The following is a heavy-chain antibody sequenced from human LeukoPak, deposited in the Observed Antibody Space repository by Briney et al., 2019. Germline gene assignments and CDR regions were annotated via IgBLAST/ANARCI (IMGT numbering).Heavy chain of an antibody. CDR1: GGSISSYY. V-gene: IGHV4-59*01. CDR2: IYYSGST. D-gene: IGHD6-13*01. J-gene: IGHJ6*03. CDR3: AREGAAAGIGSSYYYYMDV. Sequence: PETLSLTCTVSGGSISSYYWSWIRQPPGKGLEWIGYIYYSGSTNYNPSLKSRVTISVDTSKNQFSLKLSSVTAADTAVYYCAREGAAAGIGSSYYYYMDVWGKGTTVTVSS.